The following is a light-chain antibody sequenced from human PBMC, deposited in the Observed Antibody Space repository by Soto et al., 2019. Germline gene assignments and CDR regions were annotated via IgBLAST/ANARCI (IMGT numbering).Light chain of an antibody. CDR1: QTVRNNY. V-gene: IGKV3-20*01. CDR3: QQYGSSPRT. CDR2: GAS. Sequence: EIVLTESPDTLSVSPGERATLSCRASQTVRNNYLAWYQQKPGQAPRLLIYGASSRATGIPDRFSGSGSGTDFTLTISRLEPEDFAVYYCQQYGSSPRTFGQGTKV. J-gene: IGKJ1*01.